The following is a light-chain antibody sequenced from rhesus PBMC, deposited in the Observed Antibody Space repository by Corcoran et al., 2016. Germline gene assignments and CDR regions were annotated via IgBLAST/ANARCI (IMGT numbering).Light chain of an antibody. Sequence: DIQMTQSPSSLSASVGDRVTITCRASENVNNYLNWYKQKPGKAPKLLIYKATPLKSWVPSRFNGSGSGTHYTFTISSLQPEDVATYYCQHGYGTPYSFGQGTKVEIK. CDR2: KAT. J-gene: IGKJ2*01. CDR1: ENVNNY. CDR3: QHGYGTPYS. V-gene: IGKV1-74*01.